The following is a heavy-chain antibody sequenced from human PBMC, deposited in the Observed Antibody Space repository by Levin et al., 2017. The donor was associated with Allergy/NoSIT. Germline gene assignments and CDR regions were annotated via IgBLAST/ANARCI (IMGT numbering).Heavy chain of an antibody. V-gene: IGHV1-2*02. J-gene: IGHJ4*02. CDR3: ARDCLSGTAMGSFDY. CDR1: GYTFTGYY. CDR2: INPNSGGT. Sequence: ASVKVSCKASGYTFTGYYMHWVRQAPGQGLEWMGWINPNSGGTNYAQKFQGRVTMTRDTSISTAYMELSRLRSDDTAVYYCARDCLSGTAMGSFDYWGQGTLVTVSS. D-gene: IGHD5-18*01.